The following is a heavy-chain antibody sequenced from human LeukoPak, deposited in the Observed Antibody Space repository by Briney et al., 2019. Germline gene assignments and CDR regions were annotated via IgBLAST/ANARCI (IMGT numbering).Heavy chain of an antibody. CDR2: ITAGNGNT. V-gene: IGHV1-18*01. Sequence: ASVKVSCKASGYSFSSYGIGWVRQAPRQGLEWMRWITAGNGNTNYAQKVQGRVTMTTDTSTSTAYMELRSLRSDDTAVYFCARDLARGYSYGYNAFDTWGQGTMVTVSS. CDR3: ARDLARGYSYGYNAFDT. J-gene: IGHJ3*02. CDR1: GYSFSSYG. D-gene: IGHD5-18*01.